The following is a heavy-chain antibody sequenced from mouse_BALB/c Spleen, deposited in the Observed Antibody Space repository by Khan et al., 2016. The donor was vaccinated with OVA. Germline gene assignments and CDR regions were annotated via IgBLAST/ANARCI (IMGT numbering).Heavy chain of an antibody. J-gene: IGHJ1*01. Sequence: EVELVESGGGLVKPGGSLKLSCAASGFTFSSYAMSWVRQTPEKRLEWVATISSGGSYTYCPDSVKGRFTISRDNAKNTLYLQMSSLRSEDTAMXYCARHPFGSRAGWYFDVWGAGTTVTGSS. CDR2: ISSGGSYT. V-gene: IGHV5-9-3*01. CDR1: GFTFSSYA. D-gene: IGHD1-1*01. CDR3: ARHPFGSRAGWYFDV.